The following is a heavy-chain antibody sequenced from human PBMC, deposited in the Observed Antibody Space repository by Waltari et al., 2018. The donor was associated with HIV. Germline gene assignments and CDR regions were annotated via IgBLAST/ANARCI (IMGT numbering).Heavy chain of an antibody. CDR2: VKYDGQR. D-gene: IGHD1-1*01. V-gene: IGHV4-34*01. Sequence: QVQLEQWGAGLVKPSETLSVTCAAYNTSFEPSYYWTWVRQTPGKGLECIGEVKYDGQRFDNPSLQSRVSGALDASKRKFSLRLTSATAADTAVYFCVRGPNWQLGGLDVWGRGTT. CDR3: VRGPNWQLGGLDV. J-gene: IGHJ6*02. CDR1: NTSFEPSY.